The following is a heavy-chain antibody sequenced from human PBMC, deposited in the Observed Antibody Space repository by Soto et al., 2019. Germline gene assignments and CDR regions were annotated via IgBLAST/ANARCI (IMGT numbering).Heavy chain of an antibody. CDR1: GGSISSHY. D-gene: IGHD2-21*02. CDR2: IYYSGST. J-gene: IGHJ4*02. CDR3: AGRTYCGGDCYVDF. Sequence: SETLSLTCTVSGGSISSHYWSRIRQPPGKRLEWIGYIYYSGSTNYNPSLKSRVTMSVDTSKNQFSLNLSSVTAADTAVYYCAGRTYCGGDCYVDFWGQGTLVTVSS. V-gene: IGHV4-59*11.